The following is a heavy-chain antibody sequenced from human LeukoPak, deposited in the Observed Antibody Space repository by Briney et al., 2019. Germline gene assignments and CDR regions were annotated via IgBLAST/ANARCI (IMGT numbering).Heavy chain of an antibody. J-gene: IGHJ4*02. CDR1: GYTFTSYA. V-gene: IGHV7-4-1*02. CDR3: AMHDYSKYGGYGVGY. Sequence: ASVKVSCKASGYTFTSYAMNWLRQAPAQGLEWMGWINTNTGNPTYAQGFAGRFVFSLDTSVSTAYLQISSLKAEDTAVYYCAMHDYSKYGGYGVGYWGQGTLVTVSS. D-gene: IGHD5-12*01. CDR2: INTNTGNP.